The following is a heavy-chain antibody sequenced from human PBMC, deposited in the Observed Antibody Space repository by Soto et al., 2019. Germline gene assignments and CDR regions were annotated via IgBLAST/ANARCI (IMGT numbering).Heavy chain of an antibody. D-gene: IGHD1-26*01. Sequence: GGSLRLSCAASGFTFSSYGMHWVRQAPGKGLEWVAVIWYDGSNKYYADSVKGRFTISRDNSKNTLYLQMNSLRAEDTAVYYCARDTVRYSGSYHAFDIWGQGTMVTVSS. J-gene: IGHJ3*02. CDR2: IWYDGSNK. CDR3: ARDTVRYSGSYHAFDI. CDR1: GFTFSSYG. V-gene: IGHV3-33*01.